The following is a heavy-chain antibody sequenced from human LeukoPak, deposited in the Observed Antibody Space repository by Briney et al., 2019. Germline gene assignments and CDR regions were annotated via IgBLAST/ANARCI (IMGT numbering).Heavy chain of an antibody. J-gene: IGHJ4*02. Sequence: SETLSLTCTVSGDSVSIYYWSWIRQPPGKGLEWIGYIYYRGNTNYNPSLKSRVTMAVDTSKNQFSLKVSSVTAADTAVYYCARAGNNWSFDYWGQGTLVTASS. CDR1: GDSVSIYY. D-gene: IGHD1-1*01. V-gene: IGHV4-59*02. CDR2: IYYRGNT. CDR3: ARAGNNWSFDY.